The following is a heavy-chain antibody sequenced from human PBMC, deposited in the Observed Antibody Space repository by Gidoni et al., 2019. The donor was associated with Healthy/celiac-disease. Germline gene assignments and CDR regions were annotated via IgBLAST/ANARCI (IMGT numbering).Heavy chain of an antibody. CDR2: ISSSSSYI. V-gene: IGHV3-21*06. J-gene: IGHJ4*02. D-gene: IGHD3-10*01. CDR1: GFTFSSYS. CDR3: ARARDYGSGSYYKPPGY. Sequence: EVQLVESGGGLVKPGGSLRLSCAASGFTFSSYSMNWVRQAPGKGLEWVSSISSSSSYIYYADSVKGRFTISRDNAKNSLYLQMNSLRAEDTAVYYCARARDYGSGSYYKPPGYWGQGTLVTVSS.